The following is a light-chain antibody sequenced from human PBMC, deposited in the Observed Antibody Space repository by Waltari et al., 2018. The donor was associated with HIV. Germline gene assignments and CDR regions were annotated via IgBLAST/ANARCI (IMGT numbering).Light chain of an antibody. CDR2: PTT. J-gene: IGLJ2*01. CDR1: SSNIGTNP. Sequence: QSVLTQPPSASGTPGQRVTISCSGGSSNIGTNPVFWYQHLPGTAPKGLIYPTTQRPSGVPGRFSGSKSCTSSYLAISGLQSEDEADYYGAAWDDSLNGHLVFGGGTKLTVL. V-gene: IGLV1-44*01. CDR3: AAWDDSLNGHLV.